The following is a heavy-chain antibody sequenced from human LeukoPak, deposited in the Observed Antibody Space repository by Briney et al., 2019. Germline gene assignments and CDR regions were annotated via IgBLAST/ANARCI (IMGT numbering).Heavy chain of an antibody. V-gene: IGHV3-74*01. Sequence: GGSLRLSCATSAFTFRNYWMHWVRQAPGKGLVWVSRINGDGSDISYADFVKGRFTISRDNAKNTVSLQMDSLTDDDTALYFCAGGFGHNWSPFENWGQGTLVTVSS. J-gene: IGHJ4*02. D-gene: IGHD1-1*01. CDR1: AFTFRNYW. CDR2: INGDGSDI. CDR3: AGGFGHNWSPFEN.